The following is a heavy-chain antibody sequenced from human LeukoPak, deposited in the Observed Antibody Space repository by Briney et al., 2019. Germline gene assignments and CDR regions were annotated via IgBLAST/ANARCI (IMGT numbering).Heavy chain of an antibody. Sequence: GESLKISCKGSGHSFTSYWIGWVRQMPGKGLVWMGIIYPGDSDTRYSPSFQGQVTISADKSISTAYLQWSSLKASDTAMYYCARHRSPYYFDYWGQGTLVTVSS. V-gene: IGHV5-51*01. J-gene: IGHJ4*02. CDR1: GHSFTSYW. CDR3: ARHRSPYYFDY. CDR2: IYPGDSDT.